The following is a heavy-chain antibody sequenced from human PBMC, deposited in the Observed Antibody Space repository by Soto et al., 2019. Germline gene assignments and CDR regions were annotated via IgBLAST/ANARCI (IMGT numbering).Heavy chain of an antibody. J-gene: IGHJ6*02. V-gene: IGHV1-58*02. CDR1: GFTFTSSA. D-gene: IGHD1-26*01. CDR3: AVASPSIVGSTAGYYYYGMDV. CDR2: IVVGSGNA. Sequence: SVKVSCKASGFTFTSSAMQWVRQARGQRLEWIGWIVVGSGNANYAQKFLERVTITRDMSTSTAYMEVSSLRSEDTAVYYCAVASPSIVGSTAGYYYYGMDVWGQGTTVTVSS.